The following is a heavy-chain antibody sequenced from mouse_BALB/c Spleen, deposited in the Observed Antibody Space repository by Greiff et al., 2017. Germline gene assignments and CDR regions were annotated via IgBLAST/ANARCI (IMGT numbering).Heavy chain of an antibody. CDR3: AREGDYDHGGFAY. V-gene: IGHV2-6-7*01. CDR2: IWGDGST. Sequence: VQLQESGPGLVAPSQSLSITCTVSGFSLTGYGVNWVRQPPGKGLEWLGMIWGDGSTDYNSALKSRLSISKDNSKSQVFLKMNSLQTDDTARYYCAREGDYDHGGFAYWGQGTLVTVSA. CDR1: GFSLTGYG. D-gene: IGHD2-4*01. J-gene: IGHJ3*01.